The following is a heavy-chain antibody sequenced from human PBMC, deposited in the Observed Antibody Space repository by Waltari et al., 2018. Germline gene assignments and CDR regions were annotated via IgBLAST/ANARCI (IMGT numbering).Heavy chain of an antibody. V-gene: IGHV3-30-3*01. Sequence: VQLLESGGGWGPPGRTLRLSCAACGVPFSSYARHWVREAPGKGLDWLAVISYDGSNKYYADSVKGRFTISRDNSKNTLYLQLNSLRAEDTAVYYCARVVYYDSSGYYDYWGQGTLVTVSS. CDR3: ARVVYYDSSGYYDY. CDR2: ISYDGSNK. D-gene: IGHD3-22*01. CDR1: GVPFSSYA. J-gene: IGHJ4*02.